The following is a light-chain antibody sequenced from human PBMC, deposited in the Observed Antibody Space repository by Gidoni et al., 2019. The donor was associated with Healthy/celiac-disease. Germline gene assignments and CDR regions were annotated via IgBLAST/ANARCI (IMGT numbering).Light chain of an antibody. V-gene: IGKV3-15*01. CDR3: QPYNNWPPA. CDR2: GAT. J-gene: IGKJ1*01. Sequence: EIVMMQPPATLSVSPGERATLSCRASQSVNSNLARYKQKPGQAPRPPIYGATTRAPGIPPRFSGGGSGTEFTLTIGSLQSEDFTVSYCQPYNNWPPAFGQGTKVEIK. CDR1: QSVNSN.